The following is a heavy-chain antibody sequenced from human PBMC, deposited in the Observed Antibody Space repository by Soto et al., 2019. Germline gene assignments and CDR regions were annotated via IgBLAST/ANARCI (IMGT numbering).Heavy chain of an antibody. J-gene: IGHJ6*02. CDR1: GGSINSGVHY. CDR2: ISHSGST. V-gene: IGHV4-31*03. D-gene: IGHD2-2*01. CDR3: ARDLGREIVPAALSHAFAV. Sequence: PSETLSLSCSVSGGSINSGVHYWSWIRQHPAKGLEWIGHISHSGSTYYSPSLKSRLNISRDTSKNQFSLELTSVTAADMAVYYCARDLGREIVPAALSHAFAVWGQGTTVTVSS.